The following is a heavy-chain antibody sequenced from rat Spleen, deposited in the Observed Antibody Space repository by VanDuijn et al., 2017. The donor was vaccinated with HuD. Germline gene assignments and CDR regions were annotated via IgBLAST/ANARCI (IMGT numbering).Heavy chain of an antibody. Sequence: EVQLQESGPGLLKPSQSLSLTCSVTGYSITTNYWDWIRKFPGNKMEWMAYISYSGSTGFNPSLKSRISITRDTSRNQFFLQLNSVTTEDTATYYCATTPLYYSGDPYYFDYWGQGVMVTVSS. J-gene: IGHJ2*01. V-gene: IGHV3-1*01. D-gene: IGHD1-1*01. CDR3: ATTPLYYSGDPYYFDY. CDR2: ISYSGST. CDR1: GYSITTNY.